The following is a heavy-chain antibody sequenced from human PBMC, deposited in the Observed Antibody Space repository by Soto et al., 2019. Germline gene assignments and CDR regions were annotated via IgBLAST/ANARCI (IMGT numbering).Heavy chain of an antibody. Sequence: EMQLVESGEGLVQPGGSLRLSCAASGFTVSSSYMTWVRQAPGKGLEWVSVMYAGGTTYYAGSVKGRFTFSRDNSKNMLYLQMNNLGAEDTAVYYWAREFRDGSNTRLAVDPGGQGTLVTVSS. CDR2: MYAGGTT. CDR1: GFTVSSSY. D-gene: IGHD2-15*01. V-gene: IGHV3-66*01. CDR3: AREFRDGSNTRLAVDP. J-gene: IGHJ5*02.